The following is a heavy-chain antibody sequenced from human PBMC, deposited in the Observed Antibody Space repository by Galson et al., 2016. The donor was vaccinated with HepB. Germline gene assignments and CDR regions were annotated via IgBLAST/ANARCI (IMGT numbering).Heavy chain of an antibody. CDR2: IKSKIDGGTT. D-gene: IGHD2-21*02. V-gene: IGHV3-15*01. CDR1: GFTFSNEW. Sequence: SLRLSCAASGFTFSNEWMSWVRQAPGKGPEWVGRIKSKIDGGTTDYAAPVKDRFTISRDDSKNSLYLQMNGLKTEDTAVYYCAREATADCGGGCYRAFDYWGQGTLVPVSS. J-gene: IGHJ4*02. CDR3: AREATADCGGGCYRAFDY.